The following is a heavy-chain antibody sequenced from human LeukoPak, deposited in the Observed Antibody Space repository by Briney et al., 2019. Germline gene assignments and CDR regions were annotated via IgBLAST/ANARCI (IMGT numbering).Heavy chain of an antibody. CDR2: ISSSGRTV. D-gene: IGHD3-3*01. J-gene: IGHJ4*02. CDR3: AREKADNDLDY. V-gene: IGHV3-48*01. CDR1: EFSLSSYS. Sequence: GGSLRLSCAASEFSLSSYSMDWFRQTPGKGLEWISYISSSGRTVYYADSVEGRFTVSRDNAKNSLFLQMDSLRAEDTAVYYCAREKADNDLDYWGQGTLVTVSS.